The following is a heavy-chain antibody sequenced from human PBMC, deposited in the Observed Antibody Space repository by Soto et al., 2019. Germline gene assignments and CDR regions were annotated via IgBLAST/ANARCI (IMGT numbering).Heavy chain of an antibody. CDR2: IYHSGST. CDR1: GGSISSSNW. J-gene: IGHJ4*02. D-gene: IGHD3-10*01. Sequence: SETLSLTCAVSGGSISSSNWWSWVRQPPGKGLEWIGEIYHSGSTNYNPSLKSRVTISVDKSKNQFSLKLSSVTAADTAVYYCARADNRGDGSESYLAFDYWGQGTLVTVS. CDR3: ARADNRGDGSESYLAFDY. V-gene: IGHV4-4*02.